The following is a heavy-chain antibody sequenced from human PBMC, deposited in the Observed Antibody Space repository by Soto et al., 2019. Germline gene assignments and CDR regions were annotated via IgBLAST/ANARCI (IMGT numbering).Heavy chain of an antibody. D-gene: IGHD1-26*01. Sequence: PSETLSLTCTVSGGSISSHYWSWVRQAPGKGLEWIGNIYYRGSTTYNPSLRSRSTISVDTSNNQFSLKLNSVTTADTAVYYCARDGREASGMDVWGQGTKVTVSS. CDR1: GGSISSHY. V-gene: IGHV4-59*11. CDR3: ARDGREASGMDV. CDR2: IYYRGST. J-gene: IGHJ6*02.